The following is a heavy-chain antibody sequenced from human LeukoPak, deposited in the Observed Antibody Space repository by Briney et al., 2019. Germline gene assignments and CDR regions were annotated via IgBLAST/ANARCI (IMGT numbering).Heavy chain of an antibody. Sequence: GRSLRLSCAASGFTFTNYAIHWVRQAPGKGLEWMGIINPSGGSTSYAQKFQGRVTMTRDTSTSTVYMELSSLRSEDTAVYYCSTLGVGYWGQGTLVTVSS. V-gene: IGHV1-46*03. D-gene: IGHD7-27*01. CDR3: STLGVGY. J-gene: IGHJ4*02. CDR1: GFTFTNYA. CDR2: INPSGGST.